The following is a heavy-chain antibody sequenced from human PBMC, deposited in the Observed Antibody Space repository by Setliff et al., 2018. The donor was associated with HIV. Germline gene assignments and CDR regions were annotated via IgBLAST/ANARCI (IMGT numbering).Heavy chain of an antibody. CDR3: ARVPRWYYYDSSGYPDY. CDR2: IIPIFGTA. D-gene: IGHD3-22*01. J-gene: IGHJ4*02. CDR1: GGTFSSYA. V-gene: IGHV1-69*05. Sequence: SVKVSCKASGGTFSSYAISWVRQAPGQGLEWMGGIIPIFGTANYAQKFQGRVTITRDTSASTAYMELSSLRSEDTAVYYCARVPRWYYYDSSGYPDYWGQGTLVTVSS.